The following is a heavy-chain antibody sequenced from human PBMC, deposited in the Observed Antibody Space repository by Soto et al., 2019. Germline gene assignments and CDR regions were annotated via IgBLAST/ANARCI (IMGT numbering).Heavy chain of an antibody. CDR3: ARIPLGISVLAV. D-gene: IGHD7-27*01. J-gene: IGHJ3*01. V-gene: IGHV4-59*01. CDR2: IYYSGST. Sequence: RIMQPPGKGLEWIGYIYYSGSTNYNPSLKSRVTISKDTSKNQVVLTMTNMDPVDTATYYCARIPLGISVLAVWRHGTTVPGSS.